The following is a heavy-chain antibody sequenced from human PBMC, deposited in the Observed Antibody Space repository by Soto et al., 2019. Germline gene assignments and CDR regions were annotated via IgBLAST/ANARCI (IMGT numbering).Heavy chain of an antibody. J-gene: IGHJ3*02. D-gene: IGHD3-3*01. CDR3: AREGPYDFWSGYYPPDAFDI. CDR1: GYTFTSYG. Sequence: QVQLVQSGAEVKKPGASVKVSCKASGYTFTSYGISWVRQAPGQGLEWMGWIIAYNGNTNYAQKLQGRVTMTTDTSTSTAYMELRSLRSDDTAVYYCAREGPYDFWSGYYPPDAFDIWGQGTMVTVSS. CDR2: IIAYNGNT. V-gene: IGHV1-18*04.